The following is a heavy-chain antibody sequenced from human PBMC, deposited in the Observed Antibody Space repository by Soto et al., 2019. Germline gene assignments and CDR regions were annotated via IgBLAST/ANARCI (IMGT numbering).Heavy chain of an antibody. CDR1: GFTFSSYS. J-gene: IGHJ4*02. V-gene: IGHV3-21*01. Sequence: EVQLVESGGGLVKPGGSLRLSCEASGFTFSSYSMNWVRQAPGKGLEWVSSISSSSSYIYYADSVKGRFTISRDNAKNSLYLQMNSLRAEDTAVYYCARESGYGSGSYPTPPDYWGQGTLVTVSS. CDR2: ISSSSSYI. D-gene: IGHD3-10*01. CDR3: ARESGYGSGSYPTPPDY.